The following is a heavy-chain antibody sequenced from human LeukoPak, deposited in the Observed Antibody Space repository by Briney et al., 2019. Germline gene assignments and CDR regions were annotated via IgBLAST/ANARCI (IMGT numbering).Heavy chain of an antibody. Sequence: PPETLSLTCSVSGGSISSYYWSWIRQPAGKGLEWVGRIHTGGTTNYNPSLKSRLIMSVDTSKNQFSLKLTSVTAADTALYYCARSEPRNTWSHFDSWGQGTLVTVSS. J-gene: IGHJ4*02. CDR1: GGSISSYY. V-gene: IGHV4-4*07. CDR2: IHTGGTT. D-gene: IGHD1/OR15-1a*01. CDR3: ARSEPRNTWSHFDS.